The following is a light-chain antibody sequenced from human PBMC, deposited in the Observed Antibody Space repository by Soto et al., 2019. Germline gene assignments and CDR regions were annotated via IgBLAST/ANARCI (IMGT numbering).Light chain of an antibody. CDR3: CSYAGSNTYV. J-gene: IGLJ1*01. CDR2: EGD. V-gene: IGLV2-23*01. CDR1: SNDVGNYNL. Sequence: QSALTQPRSVSGSPGQSVSISCTGTSNDVGNYNLVSWYQHHPGEAPQLIVFEGDKRPSGVSNRFSASKSGNTASLTISGLQAEDEADYYCCSYAGSNTYVFGTGTKLTVL.